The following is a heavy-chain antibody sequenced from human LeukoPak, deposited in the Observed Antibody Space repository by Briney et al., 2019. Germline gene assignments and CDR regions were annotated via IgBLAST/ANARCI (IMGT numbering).Heavy chain of an antibody. D-gene: IGHD2-2*01. CDR1: GNYW. J-gene: IGHJ4*02. CDR3: VSFYETY. V-gene: IGHV3-74*01. CDR2: INSDGSWT. Sequence: GGSLRLSCAASGNYWMHWVRQAPGKGLVWVSHINSDGSWTTYVDSVKGRFTISKDNAKNMVYLQMDNLRAEDTAVYYCVSFYETYWGRGTLVTVSS.